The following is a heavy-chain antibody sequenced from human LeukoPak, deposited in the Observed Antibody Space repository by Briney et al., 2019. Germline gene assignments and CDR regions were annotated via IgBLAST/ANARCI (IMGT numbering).Heavy chain of an antibody. CDR3: ASLPEYSSGWYSRKNWFDP. J-gene: IGHJ5*02. CDR2: ISAYNGNT. V-gene: IGHV1-18*01. Sequence: ASVKVSCKASGYTFTSYGISWVRQAPGQGLEWMGWISAYNGNTNYAQKLQGRVTMTRDTSISTAYMELSRLRSDDTAVYYCASLPEYSSGWYSRKNWFDPWGQGTLVTVSS. D-gene: IGHD6-19*01. CDR1: GYTFTSYG.